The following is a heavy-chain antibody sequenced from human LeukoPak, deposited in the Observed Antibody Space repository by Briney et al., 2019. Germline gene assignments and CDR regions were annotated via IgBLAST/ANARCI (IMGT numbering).Heavy chain of an antibody. CDR2: INHSGST. CDR3: ARDKSIGGSSGWYYFDY. J-gene: IGHJ4*02. CDR1: GGSFSGYY. V-gene: IGHV4-34*01. D-gene: IGHD6-19*01. Sequence: SETLSLTCAVYGGSFSGYYWSWIRQPPGKGLEWIGEINHSGSTNYNPSLKSRVTISVDTSKNQFSLKLSSVTAADTAVYYCARDKSIGGSSGWYYFDYWGQGTLVTVSS.